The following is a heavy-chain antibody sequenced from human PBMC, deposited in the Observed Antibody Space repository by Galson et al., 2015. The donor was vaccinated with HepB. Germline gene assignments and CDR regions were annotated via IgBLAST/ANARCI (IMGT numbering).Heavy chain of an antibody. J-gene: IGHJ6*02. Sequence: SLRLSCAASGFTFSSYSMNWVRQAPGKGLEWVSSISSSSSYIYYADSVKGRFTISRDNAKNSLYLQMNSLRAEDTAVYYCARARGSGSSSGPGYGMDVWGQGTTVTVSS. V-gene: IGHV3-21*01. CDR2: ISSSSSYI. CDR3: ARARGSGSSSGPGYGMDV. CDR1: GFTFSSYS. D-gene: IGHD6-6*01.